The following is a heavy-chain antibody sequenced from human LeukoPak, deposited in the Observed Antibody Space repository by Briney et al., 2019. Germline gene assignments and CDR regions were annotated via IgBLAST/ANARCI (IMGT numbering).Heavy chain of an antibody. Sequence: SETLSLTCTVSGGSVSSYYLSWIRQPPGKGLEWIGYIYCSGSTNYSPSLKSRVTISVDTSKNQFSLKLSSVTAADTAVYYCARGWGYFDSWGQGTLVTVSS. J-gene: IGHJ4*02. V-gene: IGHV4-59*08. D-gene: IGHD7-27*01. CDR2: IYCSGST. CDR1: GGSVSSYY. CDR3: ARGWGYFDS.